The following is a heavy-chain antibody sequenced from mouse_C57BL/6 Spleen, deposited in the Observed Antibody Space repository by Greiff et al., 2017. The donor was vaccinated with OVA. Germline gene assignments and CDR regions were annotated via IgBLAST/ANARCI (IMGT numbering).Heavy chain of an antibody. CDR2: IHPSDSDT. Sequence: QVQLKQPGAELVKPGASVKVSCKASGYTFTSYWMHWVKQRPGQGLEWIGRIHPSDSDTNYNQKFKGKATLTVDKSSSTAYMQLSSLTSEDSAVYYCAIRSSGYVGYAMDYWGQGTSVTVSS. CDR1: GYTFTSYW. J-gene: IGHJ4*01. CDR3: AIRSSGYVGYAMDY. D-gene: IGHD3-2*02. V-gene: IGHV1-74*01.